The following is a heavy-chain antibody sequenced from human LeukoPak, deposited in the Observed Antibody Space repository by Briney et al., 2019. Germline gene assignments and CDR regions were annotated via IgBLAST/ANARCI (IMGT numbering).Heavy chain of an antibody. CDR3: ARVPLRRGYSYGYFADY. Sequence: SETLSLTCAVYGGSFSGYYWSWIRQPPGKGLEWIGEINHSGSTNYNPSLKSRVTISVDTSKNQFSLKLSSVTAADTAVYYCARVPLRRGYSYGYFADYWGQGTLVTVSS. J-gene: IGHJ4*02. CDR1: GGSFSGYY. V-gene: IGHV4-34*01. CDR2: INHSGST. D-gene: IGHD5-18*01.